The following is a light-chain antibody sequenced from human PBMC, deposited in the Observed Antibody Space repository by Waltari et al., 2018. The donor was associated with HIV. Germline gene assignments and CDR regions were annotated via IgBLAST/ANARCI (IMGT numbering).Light chain of an antibody. CDR2: KAS. CDR1: QSVSSW. V-gene: IGKV1-5*03. Sequence: DIQMTQSPSTLSASVGDRVTINCRASQSVSSWLAWYQQKPGKAPKLLIYKASDLESGVPSRFSGSGSGTEFTLTISSLQPDDFATYYCQQYNNFSWTFGQGTKVEIK. J-gene: IGKJ1*01. CDR3: QQYNNFSWT.